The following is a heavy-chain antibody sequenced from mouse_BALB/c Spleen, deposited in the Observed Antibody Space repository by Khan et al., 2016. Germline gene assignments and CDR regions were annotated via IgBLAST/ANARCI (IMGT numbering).Heavy chain of an antibody. CDR3: ARAPYVYDRSYWYFDV. D-gene: IGHD2-2*01. V-gene: IGHV3-2*02. Sequence: EVQLQESGPGLVKPSQSLSLTCTVTGYSITSDYAWNWIRQFPGNKLEWMGYISYSGSTSYNQSLKSRISITRDTSKNQFFLQLNSVTTEATATYYCARAPYVYDRSYWYFDVWGAGTTVTVSS. J-gene: IGHJ1*01. CDR2: ISYSGST. CDR1: GYSITSDYA.